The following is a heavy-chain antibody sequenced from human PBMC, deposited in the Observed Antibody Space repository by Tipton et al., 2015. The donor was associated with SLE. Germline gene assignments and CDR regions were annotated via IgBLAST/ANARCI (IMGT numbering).Heavy chain of an antibody. CDR2: ISSSGSTI. Sequence: SLRLSCAASGFTFSSYEMNWVRQAPGKGLEWVSYISSSGSTIYYADSVKGRFTISRDNAKNSLYLQMNSLRAEDTAVYYCARGGYDSSGYYFDYWGQGTLVTVSS. CDR1: GFTFSSYE. D-gene: IGHD3-22*01. J-gene: IGHJ4*02. V-gene: IGHV3-48*03. CDR3: ARGGYDSSGYYFDY.